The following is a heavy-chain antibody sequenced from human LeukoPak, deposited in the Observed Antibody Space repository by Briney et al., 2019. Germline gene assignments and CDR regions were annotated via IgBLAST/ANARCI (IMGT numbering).Heavy chain of an antibody. CDR3: ARSPRNYDILTGYYGGLAFDI. CDR2: ICFDGSNK. CDR1: GFTFSSYG. D-gene: IGHD3-9*01. Sequence: GGSLRLSCAASGFTFSSYGMHWVRQAPGKGLEWVAVICFDGSNKFYRDSVRGRFTISRDNSKNTVYLQMNSLRAEDTAVYYCARSPRNYDILTGYYGGLAFDIWGQGTMVTVSS. J-gene: IGHJ3*02. V-gene: IGHV3-33*01.